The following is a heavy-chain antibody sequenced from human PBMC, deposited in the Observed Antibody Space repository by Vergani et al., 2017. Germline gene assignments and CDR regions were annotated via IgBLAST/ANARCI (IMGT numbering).Heavy chain of an antibody. CDR1: GGTFSSYA. CDR2: IIPIFGTA. D-gene: IGHD3-22*01. CDR3: AGGTSQGTYYYDSSGYVY. V-gene: IGHV1-69*13. Sequence: QVQLVQSGAEVKKPGSSVKVSCKASGGTFSSYAISWVRQAPGQGLEWMGRIIPIFGTANYAKKFQGRVTITADESTSTAYMELSSLRPEDTAVYYCAGGTSQGTYYYDSSGYVYWGQGTLVTVSS. J-gene: IGHJ4*02.